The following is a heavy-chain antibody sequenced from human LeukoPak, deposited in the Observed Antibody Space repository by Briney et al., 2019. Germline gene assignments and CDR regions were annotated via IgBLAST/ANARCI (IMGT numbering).Heavy chain of an antibody. V-gene: IGHV1-8*01. CDR1: GYTFTCYD. CDR3: ARLVLANRLVAYYYYGMDV. J-gene: IGHJ6*02. Sequence: ASVKVSCKAAGYTFTCYDINWVRQATGQGVEWMGWMNVNSGNTGYAQKCQGRVTMTRNTSTSTAYMELSSLRSDDTAVYWCARLVLANRLVAYYYYGMDVWGQGTTVTVSS. CDR2: MNVNSGNT. D-gene: IGHD3-10*01.